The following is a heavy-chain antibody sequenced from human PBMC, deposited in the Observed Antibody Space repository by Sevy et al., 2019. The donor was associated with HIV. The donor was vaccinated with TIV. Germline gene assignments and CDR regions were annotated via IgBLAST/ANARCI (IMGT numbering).Heavy chain of an antibody. V-gene: IGHV4-59*08. CDR3: AGENAWGRGYS. Sequence: SETLSLTCTVSGGSITSLYWNWIRQPPGKGLEWIVNIYYNAHINYNPSLKSRVTLSLDTSKNQFSLRLSSVTAADTAMYYCAGENAWGRGYSWGQGTLVTVSS. J-gene: IGHJ4*02. D-gene: IGHD1-26*01. CDR1: GGSITSLY. CDR2: IYYNAHI.